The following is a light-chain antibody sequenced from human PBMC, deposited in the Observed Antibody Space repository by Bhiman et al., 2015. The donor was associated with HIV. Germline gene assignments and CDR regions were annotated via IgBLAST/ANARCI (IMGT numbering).Light chain of an antibody. CDR3: AAWDDSLVEVV. J-gene: IGLJ2*01. CDR2: RNN. V-gene: IGLV1-47*01. CDR1: SSNIGNNY. Sequence: QSVLTQPPSVSAAPGQKVTISCSGSSSNIGNNYVSWYQQLPGTAPKLLIYRNNQRPSGVPDRFSGSKSGTSASLAISGLQAEDEADYYCAAWDDSLVEVVFGGGTKLTVL.